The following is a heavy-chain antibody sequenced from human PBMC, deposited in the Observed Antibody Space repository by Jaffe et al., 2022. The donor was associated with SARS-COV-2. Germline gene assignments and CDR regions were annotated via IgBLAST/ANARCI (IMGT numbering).Heavy chain of an antibody. J-gene: IGHJ4*02. D-gene: IGHD3-10*01. CDR1: GFTFSNAW. V-gene: IGHV3-15*01. CDR3: TTGHLITMVRGVN. CDR2: IKSKTDGGTT. Sequence: EVQLVESGGGLVKPGGSLRLSCAASGFTFSNAWMSWVRQAPGKGLEWVGRIKSKTDGGTTDYAAPVKGRFTISRDDSKNTLYLQMNSLKTEDTAVYYCTTGHLITMVRGVNWGQGTLVTVSS.